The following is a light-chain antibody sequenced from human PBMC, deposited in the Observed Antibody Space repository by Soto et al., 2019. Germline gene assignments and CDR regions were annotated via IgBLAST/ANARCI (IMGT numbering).Light chain of an antibody. CDR3: CSYAGSSTLV. CDR1: SSDVGSYKF. V-gene: IGLV2-23*01. CDR2: EGS. Sequence: QSVLTQPASVSGSPGQSITISCTGTSSDVGSYKFVSWYQQHPGKAPKLMTYEGSKRPSGVSNRFSGSKSGNTASLTISGLQAEDEADYYCCSYAGSSTLVFGGGTKLTVL. J-gene: IGLJ2*01.